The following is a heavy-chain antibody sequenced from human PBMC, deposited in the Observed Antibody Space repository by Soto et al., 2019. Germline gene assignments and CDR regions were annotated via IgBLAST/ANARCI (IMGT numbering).Heavy chain of an antibody. D-gene: IGHD7-27*01. CDR1: GFTFNTYA. V-gene: IGHV3-23*01. CDR2: ISGSGGST. Sequence: EVQLLESGGGLVRPGGSLRLSCVASGFTFNTYAMTWVRRAPGKGLEWVSAISGSGGSTFYADSLQGRFAISRDNSKNTLYLQMNSLRAGDTAVYYCAKAPTGEARGGPEHWGQGTLVTVSS. J-gene: IGHJ1*01. CDR3: AKAPTGEARGGPEH.